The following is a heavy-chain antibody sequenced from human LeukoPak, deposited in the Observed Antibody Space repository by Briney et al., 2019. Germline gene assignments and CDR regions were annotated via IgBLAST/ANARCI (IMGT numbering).Heavy chain of an antibody. J-gene: IGHJ3*02. V-gene: IGHV4-38-2*02. CDR3: ARCSAVAGDDDAFDI. CDR2: IYHSGST. D-gene: IGHD6-19*01. CDR1: GYSISRGYY. Sequence: PSETLSLTCTVSGYSISRGYYWGWIRQPPGKGLEWIGSIYHSGSTYYNPSLKSRVTISVDTSKNQFSLKLSSVTAADTAVYYCARCSAVAGDDDAFDIWGQGTMVTVSS.